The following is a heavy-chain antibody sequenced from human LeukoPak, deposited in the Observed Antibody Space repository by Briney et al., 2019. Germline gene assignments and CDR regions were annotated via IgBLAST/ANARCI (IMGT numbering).Heavy chain of an antibody. J-gene: IGHJ4*02. D-gene: IGHD6-19*01. CDR3: AKGGDSSGRSRHFDY. CDR1: GFTFNSYA. V-gene: IGHV3-23*01. CDR2: ISGSGGST. Sequence: GGSLRLSCAASGFTFNSYAMSWVRQAPGKGLEWVSAISGSGGSTYYADSVKGRFTISRDNSKNTLYLQMDSLRAEDTAVYYCAKGGDSSGRSRHFDYWGQGTLVTVSS.